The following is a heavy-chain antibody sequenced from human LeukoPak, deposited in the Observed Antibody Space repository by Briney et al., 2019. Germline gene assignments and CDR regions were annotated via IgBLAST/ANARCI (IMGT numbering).Heavy chain of an antibody. Sequence: PGGSLRLSCAASGFTFSNAWMSWVRQAPGKGLEWVGRIKSKTDGGTTDYAAPVKGRFTISRDDSKNTLYLQMNSLKTEDTAVYYCTTDRPAARRGFDYWGQGTLVTVSS. D-gene: IGHD6-6*01. J-gene: IGHJ4*02. CDR2: IKSKTDGGTT. V-gene: IGHV3-15*01. CDR1: GFTFSNAW. CDR3: TTDRPAARRGFDY.